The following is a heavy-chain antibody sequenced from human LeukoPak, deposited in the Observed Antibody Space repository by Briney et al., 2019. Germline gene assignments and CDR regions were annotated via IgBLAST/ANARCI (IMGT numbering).Heavy chain of an antibody. CDR2: MSYEGINR. D-gene: IGHD3-16*01. CDR3: AKSSVAGPARGFWGLND. CDR1: GFRVAAYD. V-gene: IGHV3-30*18. Sequence: SGGSLRLSCAAHGFRVAAYDVHWVRQVPGKGLEWLAVMSYEGINRYYADSVKGRVTISRDRFKDTVDLQMSNVKPEDTAVYFCAKSSVAGPARGFWGLNDWGQGTLVTVSS. J-gene: IGHJ4*02.